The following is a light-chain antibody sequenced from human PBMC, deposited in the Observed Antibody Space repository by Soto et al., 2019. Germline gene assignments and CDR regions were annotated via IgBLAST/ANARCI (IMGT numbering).Light chain of an antibody. J-gene: IGKJ1*01. CDR3: HQYGSSPWT. V-gene: IGKV3-20*01. CDR1: QTLSTNS. CDR2: AAS. Sequence: EIVLTQSPGTLSLSPGERATLSCRASQTLSTNSLAWYQQRLGQTPRLLIYAASTRDTDIPDRFNGSGSGTDFALTISRLEPEDFAVYSCHQYGSSPWTFGQGTKLEIK.